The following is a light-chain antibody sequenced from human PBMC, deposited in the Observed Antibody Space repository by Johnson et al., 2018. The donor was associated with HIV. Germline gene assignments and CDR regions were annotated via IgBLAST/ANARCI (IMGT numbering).Light chain of an antibody. J-gene: IGLJ1*01. Sequence: QSVLTQPPSVSAAPGQKVTISCSGSSSNIGNNYVSWYQQLPGTAPKVLIYDNDKRPSGIPDRFSGSKSGTSATLGITGRPTGDEADYYCGTWDDSLSVYVFGTGTKVTVL. V-gene: IGLV1-51*01. CDR1: SSNIGNNY. CDR3: GTWDDSLSVYV. CDR2: DND.